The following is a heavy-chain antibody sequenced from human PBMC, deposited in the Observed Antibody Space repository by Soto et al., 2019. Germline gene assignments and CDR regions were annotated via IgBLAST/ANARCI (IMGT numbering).Heavy chain of an antibody. V-gene: IGHV3-66*01. CDR1: GFTVSSYY. CDR3: ARDTWGGAYNFWH. Sequence: EVQLVESGGGLVQPGGSLRLSCAASGFTVSSYYMTWVRQAPGQGLEWVSVISSGGSTYYADSVKGRFTISRDNSKNTLYLQMNRLRADATAVYYCARDTWGGAYNFWHGGQGTLVTVSS. CDR2: ISSGGST. D-gene: IGHD3-3*01. J-gene: IGHJ4*02.